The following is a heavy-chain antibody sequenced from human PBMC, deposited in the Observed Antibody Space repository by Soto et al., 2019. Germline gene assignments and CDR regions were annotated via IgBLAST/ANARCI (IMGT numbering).Heavy chain of an antibody. CDR2: INRSGST. J-gene: IGHJ6*02. CDR1: GGSFSGYY. D-gene: IGHD3-10*01. CDR3: ARVTMVRGVQGMDV. Sequence: SETLSLTCAVYGGSFSGYYWSWIRQPPGKGLEWIGEINRSGSTNYNPSLKSRVTISVDTSKNQFSLKLSSVTAADTAVYYCARVTMVRGVQGMDVWGQGTTVTVSS. V-gene: IGHV4-34*01.